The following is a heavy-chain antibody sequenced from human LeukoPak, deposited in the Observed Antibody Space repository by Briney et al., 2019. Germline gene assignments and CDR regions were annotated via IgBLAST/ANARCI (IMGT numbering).Heavy chain of an antibody. V-gene: IGHV4-59*01. Sequence: SETLSLTCTVSGGSISSYYWCWIRQPPGQGLEWIGYIYYSCSTNYNPSLKSRVTISVDTSKNQFSLKLSSVTAADTAVYYCACEIQLWSKFDYWGQGTLVTVSS. J-gene: IGHJ4*02. CDR2: IYYSCST. CDR1: GGSISSYY. D-gene: IGHD5-18*01. CDR3: ACEIQLWSKFDY.